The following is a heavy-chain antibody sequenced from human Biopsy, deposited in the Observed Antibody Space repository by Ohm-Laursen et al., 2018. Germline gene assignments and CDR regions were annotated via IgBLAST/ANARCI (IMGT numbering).Heavy chain of an antibody. CDR1: DDSVTYPTDN. CDR2: VYIGGNT. D-gene: IGHD3-22*01. V-gene: IGHV4-61*01. CDR3: ARGDYFDSNGYFWFDP. Sequence: SETLSLTCIISDDSVTYPTDNWSWIRQPPGQGLEYIGFVYIGGNTNYNPSLKSRVTISVDMSRNQFSLKLNSVTAADTAVYYCARGDYFDSNGYFWFDPWGQGTLVTVSS. J-gene: IGHJ5*02.